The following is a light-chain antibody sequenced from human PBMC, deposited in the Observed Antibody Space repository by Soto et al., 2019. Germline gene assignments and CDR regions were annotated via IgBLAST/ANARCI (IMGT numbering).Light chain of an antibody. J-gene: IGKJ1*01. V-gene: IGKV1-5*03. CDR1: QGISSN. CDR3: QHYNSYSEA. Sequence: QLTQSPSSLSASVGDRVTITCRASQGISSNLAWYQQKPGKAPKLLIYKASTLKSGVPSRFSGNGSGTEFTLTISSLQPDDFATYYCQHYNSYSEAFGQGTKVDIK. CDR2: KAS.